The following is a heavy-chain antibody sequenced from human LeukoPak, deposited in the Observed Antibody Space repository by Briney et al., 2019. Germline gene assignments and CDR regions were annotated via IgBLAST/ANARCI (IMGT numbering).Heavy chain of an antibody. Sequence: KPSETLSLTCTVSGGSISSSSYYWGWIRQPPGKGLEWIGEINHSGSTNYNPSLKSRVTISLDTSKNQFSLQLSSVTAADTAVYYCTRDHYSTWGQGTLVTVSS. CDR2: INHSGST. CDR3: TRDHYST. J-gene: IGHJ5*02. D-gene: IGHD1-26*01. CDR1: GGSISSSSYY. V-gene: IGHV4-39*07.